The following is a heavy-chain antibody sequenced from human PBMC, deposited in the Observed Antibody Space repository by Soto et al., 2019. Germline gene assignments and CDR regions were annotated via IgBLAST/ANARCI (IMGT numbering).Heavy chain of an antibody. Sequence: LKISCAASGFTFSSYAMSWVRQAPGKGLEWVSAISGSGGSTYYADSVKGRFTISRDNSKNTLYLQMNSLRAEDTAVYYCAKGSVSSSWYLYSDAFDIWGQGTMVTVSS. D-gene: IGHD6-13*01. V-gene: IGHV3-23*01. J-gene: IGHJ3*02. CDR1: GFTFSSYA. CDR3: AKGSVSSSWYLYSDAFDI. CDR2: ISGSGGST.